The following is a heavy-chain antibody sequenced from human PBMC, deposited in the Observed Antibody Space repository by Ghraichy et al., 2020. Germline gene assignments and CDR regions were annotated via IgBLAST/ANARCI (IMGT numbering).Heavy chain of an antibody. CDR3: ARPYRNRDTAMDENYFDY. D-gene: IGHD5-18*01. Sequence: SETLSLTCTVSGGSISSSSYYWGWIRQPPRKGLEWIGSIYYSGSTYYNPSLKSRVTISVDTSKNQFSLKLSSVTAADTAVYYCARPYRNRDTAMDENYFDYWGQGTLVTVSS. J-gene: IGHJ4*02. CDR1: GGSISSSSYY. CDR2: IYYSGST. V-gene: IGHV4-39*01.